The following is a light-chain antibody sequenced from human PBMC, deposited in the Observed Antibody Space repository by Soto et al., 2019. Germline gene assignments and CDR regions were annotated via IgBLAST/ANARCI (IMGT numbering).Light chain of an antibody. J-gene: IGLJ2*01. CDR3: SSYTTSSTLI. Sequence: QSALTQPASVSGSPGQSITISCTGTSSDVGRYKLVSWYQQHPGKAPKLMIYDVTNRPSGVSNRFSGSTSGNTASLTISGLQAEDEDDYYCSSYTTSSTLIFGGGTKLTVL. V-gene: IGLV2-14*03. CDR1: SSDVGRYKL. CDR2: DVT.